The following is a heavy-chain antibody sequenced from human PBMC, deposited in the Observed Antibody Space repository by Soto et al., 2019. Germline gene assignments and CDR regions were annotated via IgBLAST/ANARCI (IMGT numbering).Heavy chain of an antibody. V-gene: IGHV4-4*02. CDR3: ARRKGVYYYYYMDV. Sequence: LSLTCAVSGGSISSSNWWSWVRQHPGKGLEWIGEIYHSGSTNYNPSLKSRVTISVDKSKNQFSLKLSSVTAADTAVYYCARRKGVYYYYYMDVWGKGTTVTVSS. CDR2: IYHSGST. CDR1: GGSISSSNW. J-gene: IGHJ6*03.